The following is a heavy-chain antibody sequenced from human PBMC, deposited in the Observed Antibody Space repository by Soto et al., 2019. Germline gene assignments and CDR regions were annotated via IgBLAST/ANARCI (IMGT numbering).Heavy chain of an antibody. CDR1: GGTFSSYT. CDR3: ARDSLEFYYYYGMDV. D-gene: IGHD1-1*01. J-gene: IGHJ6*02. V-gene: IGHV1-69*04. CDR2: IIPILGIA. Sequence: ASVKVSCKASGGTFSSYTISWVRQAPGQGLEWMGRIIPILGIANYAQKFQGRVTITRDTSASTAYMELSSLRSEDTAVYYCARDSLEFYYYYGMDVWGRGTTVTVSS.